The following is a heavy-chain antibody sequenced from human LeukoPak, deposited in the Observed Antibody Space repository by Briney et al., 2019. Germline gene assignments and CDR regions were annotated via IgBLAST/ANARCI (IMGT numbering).Heavy chain of an antibody. D-gene: IGHD4-17*01. CDR1: GYTFTGYY. CDR2: INPNTGVT. Sequence: ASVKVSCKASGYTFTGYYMHWVRQAPGQGLEWMGWINPNTGVTNYAQKFQGRITLTRDTSIITAYMELTRLRSDDTAMYYCARDRTTVTTGYYGMDVWGQGTTLTVSS. J-gene: IGHJ6*02. CDR3: ARDRTTVTTGYYGMDV. V-gene: IGHV1-2*02.